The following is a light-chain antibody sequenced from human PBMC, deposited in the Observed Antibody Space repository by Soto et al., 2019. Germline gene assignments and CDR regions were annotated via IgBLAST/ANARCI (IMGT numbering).Light chain of an antibody. Sequence: IQMTQSPSSLSASVGDRVTITCRASQSISTYLNWYQHKPGKAPDLLIYGASSLQSGGPSRFSGSGSRTDFTLTLNSLQPEEFANYYCHQTHSMWTVGQGTKVEMK. CDR3: HQTHSMWT. J-gene: IGKJ1*01. V-gene: IGKV1-39*01. CDR2: GAS. CDR1: QSISTY.